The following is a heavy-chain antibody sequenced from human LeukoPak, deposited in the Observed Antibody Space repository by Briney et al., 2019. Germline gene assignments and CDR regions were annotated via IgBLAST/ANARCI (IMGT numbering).Heavy chain of an antibody. CDR2: INPNSGGT. V-gene: IGHV1-2*02. D-gene: IGHD1-26*01. CDR3: ARDHGGSYSYY. CDR1: GYTFTGYY. J-gene: IGHJ4*02. Sequence: GASVKVSCKASGYTFTGYYMHWVRQAPGQGLEWMGWINPNSGGTKYAQKFQGRVTMTRDTSISTAYMELSRLRSDDTAVYYCARDHGGSYSYYWGQGTLVTVSS.